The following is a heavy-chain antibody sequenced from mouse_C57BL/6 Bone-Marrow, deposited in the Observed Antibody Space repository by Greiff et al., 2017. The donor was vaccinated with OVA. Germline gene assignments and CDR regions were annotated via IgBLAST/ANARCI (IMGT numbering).Heavy chain of an antibody. J-gene: IGHJ3*01. V-gene: IGHV1-19*01. CDR3: ARLEDGAWFAY. CDR2: INPYNGGT. D-gene: IGHD2-3*01. CDR1: GYTFTDYY. Sequence: VQLKESGPVLVKPGASVKMSCKASGYTFTDYYMNWVKQSHGKSLEWIGVINPYNGGTSYNQKFKGKATLTVDKSSSTAYMELNSLTSEDSAVYYCARLEDGAWFAYWGQGTLVTVSA.